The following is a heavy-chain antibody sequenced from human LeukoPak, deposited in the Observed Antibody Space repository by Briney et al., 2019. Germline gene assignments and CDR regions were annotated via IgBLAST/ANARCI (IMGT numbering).Heavy chain of an antibody. D-gene: IGHD1/OR15-1a*01. CDR3: AAGGGNTFNP. CDR1: GSTFSSQA. J-gene: IGHJ5*02. V-gene: IGHV3-23*01. Sequence: PGGSLRLACAASGSTFSSQALSCVRQAPGKGLELVSSFTGRDGNIHYADSVKGRFTLSRDSSKETMYLQMISLRADDTATYYCAAGGGNTFNPWGQGIPVTVSS. CDR2: FTGRDGNI.